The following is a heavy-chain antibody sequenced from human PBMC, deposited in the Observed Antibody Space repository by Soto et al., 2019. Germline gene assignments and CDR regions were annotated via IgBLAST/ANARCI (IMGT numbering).Heavy chain of an antibody. CDR3: AAALHDYGDYVGFYFDY. CDR1: GFNFTSSA. V-gene: IGHV1-58*01. Sequence: QMQLVQSGPEVKKPGTSVKVSCKASGFNFTSSAVQWVRQARGQRLELIGWIVVGSGNTNYAQKFQERVTITRDMSTSTAYMELSCLRSEDTAVYYCAAALHDYGDYVGFYFDYWGQGTLVTVSS. J-gene: IGHJ4*02. CDR2: IVVGSGNT. D-gene: IGHD4-17*01.